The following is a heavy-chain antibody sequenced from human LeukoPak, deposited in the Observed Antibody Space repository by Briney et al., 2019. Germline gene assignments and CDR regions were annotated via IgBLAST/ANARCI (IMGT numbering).Heavy chain of an antibody. D-gene: IGHD3-16*01. CDR2: IKQDGSEK. CDR1: GFTFSSYW. Sequence: VGSLRLSCAASGFTFSSYWMSWVRQAPGKGLEWVANIKQDGSEKYYVDSVKGRFTISRDNAKNSLYLQMNSLRAEDTAVYCRARDGALYYYYGMDVWGQGTTVTVSS. V-gene: IGHV3-7*01. J-gene: IGHJ6*02. CDR3: ARDGALYYYYGMDV.